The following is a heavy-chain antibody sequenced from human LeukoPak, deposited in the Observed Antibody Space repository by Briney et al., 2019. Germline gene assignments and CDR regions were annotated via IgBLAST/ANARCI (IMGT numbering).Heavy chain of an antibody. Sequence: PGGSLRLSCAASGFTFSSYAIHWVRQAPGRGLEWVSAISGSGGGTYYADSVKGRFTISRDNSENTLYLQMNSLRAEDTALYYCAKDADSSGYYTLGLPWYFDLWGRGTLVTVSS. J-gene: IGHJ2*01. CDR1: GFTFSSYA. CDR3: AKDADSSGYYTLGLPWYFDL. D-gene: IGHD3-22*01. V-gene: IGHV3-23*01. CDR2: ISGSGGGT.